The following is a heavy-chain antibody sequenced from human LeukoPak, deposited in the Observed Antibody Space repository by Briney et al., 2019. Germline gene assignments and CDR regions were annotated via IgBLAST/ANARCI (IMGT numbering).Heavy chain of an antibody. CDR2: IYARGDT. J-gene: IGHJ3*02. Sequence: SETLSLTCTVSGGSITNYHWTWLRQPAGKGLQWIGHIYARGDTIYNPSLNSRVNISVDKSSKQVSLQLTSVTAADTAMYYCARDGVHFPIFGAVRIPSDLGVFDIWGHGTMVTVSS. CDR3: ARDGVHFPIFGAVRIPSDLGVFDI. CDR1: GGSITNYH. D-gene: IGHD3-3*01. V-gene: IGHV4-4*07.